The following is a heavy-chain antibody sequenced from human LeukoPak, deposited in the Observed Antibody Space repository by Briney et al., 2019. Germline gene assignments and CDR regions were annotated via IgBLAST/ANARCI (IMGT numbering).Heavy chain of an antibody. J-gene: IGHJ4*02. Sequence: AGGSLRLSCAASGFTFSSYGMHWVRQAPGKGLEWVAVISYNGNNKYHVDSVKGRFTISRDNSKNTLYLQMNSLRPEDTAVYYCAKRGTYCSRSSCYVDSWGQGTLVTVSS. D-gene: IGHD2-2*01. V-gene: IGHV3-30*18. CDR3: AKRGTYCSRSSCYVDS. CDR1: GFTFSSYG. CDR2: ISYNGNNK.